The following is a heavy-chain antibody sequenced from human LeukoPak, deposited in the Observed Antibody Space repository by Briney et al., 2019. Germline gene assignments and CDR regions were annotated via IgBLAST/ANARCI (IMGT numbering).Heavy chain of an antibody. CDR2: IWYDGSNK. D-gene: IGHD6-6*01. Sequence: GRSLRLSCAASGFTFRSYGMHWVRQAPGKGLEWVAVIWYDGSNKYYADSVKGRFTISRDNSKNTLYLQMNSLRAEDTAVYYCAKGSEYSSSVFDYWGQGTLVTVSS. J-gene: IGHJ4*02. CDR3: AKGSEYSSSVFDY. CDR1: GFTFRSYG. V-gene: IGHV3-33*06.